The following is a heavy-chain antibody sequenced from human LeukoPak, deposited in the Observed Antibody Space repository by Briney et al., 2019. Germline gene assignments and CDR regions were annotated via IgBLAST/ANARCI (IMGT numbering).Heavy chain of an antibody. Sequence: PGGSLRLSCAASGFTFSSYWMHWVRQAPGKGLLWVSRINTDGSSTSYADSVKGRFTISRDNAKNTLYLQMNTLRAEDTAVYFCARGDYGAYATRGRYYYYYYMDVSGKGTTVTVSS. CDR1: GFTFSSYW. V-gene: IGHV3-74*01. CDR2: INTDGSST. J-gene: IGHJ6*03. CDR3: ARGDYGAYATRGRYYYYYYMDV. D-gene: IGHD4-17*01.